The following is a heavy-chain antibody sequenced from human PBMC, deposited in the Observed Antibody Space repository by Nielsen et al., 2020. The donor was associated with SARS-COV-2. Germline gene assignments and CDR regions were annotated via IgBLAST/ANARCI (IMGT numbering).Heavy chain of an antibody. CDR3: AKRSGYTSGWYGDY. CDR1: GFSISDSG. V-gene: IGHV3-23*01. Sequence: GGSLRLSCAASGFSISDSGMHWVRQAPGKGLEWVSAISSSTYYADSVKGRFTVSRDNSKNTLYLQMNSLRAEDTAVYYCAKRSGYTSGWYGDYWGQGTLVTVSS. J-gene: IGHJ4*02. CDR2: ISSST. D-gene: IGHD6-19*01.